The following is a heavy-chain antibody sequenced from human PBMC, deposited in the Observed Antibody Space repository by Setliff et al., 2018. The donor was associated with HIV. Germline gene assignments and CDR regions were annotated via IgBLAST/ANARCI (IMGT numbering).Heavy chain of an antibody. V-gene: IGHV1-3*04. CDR2: LRTGTGDT. D-gene: IGHD3-10*01. CDR3: AREGKFRYYYYMDV. J-gene: IGHJ6*03. CDR1: GYTFTSYS. Sequence: ASVKVSCKASGYTFTSYSMHWVRQAPGQRLEWMGWLRTGTGDTSYSVKFQGRLTITRDTSANTAYMELSNLRSEDTAVYYCAREGKFRYYYYMDVWGKGTTVTVSS.